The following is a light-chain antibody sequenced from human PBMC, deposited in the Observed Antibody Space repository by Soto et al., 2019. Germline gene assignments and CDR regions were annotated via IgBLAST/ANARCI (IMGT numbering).Light chain of an antibody. CDR3: QQYGSSPGYI. Sequence: EIVLTQSPGTLSLSPGERATLSSRASQSVSSSYLAWYQQKPGQAPRLLIYGASSRATDIPDRFSSSESGTDFTLTISRLEPEGVAVYFCQQYGSSPGYIFGQGTKLEIK. V-gene: IGKV3-20*01. CDR1: QSVSSSY. J-gene: IGKJ2*01. CDR2: GAS.